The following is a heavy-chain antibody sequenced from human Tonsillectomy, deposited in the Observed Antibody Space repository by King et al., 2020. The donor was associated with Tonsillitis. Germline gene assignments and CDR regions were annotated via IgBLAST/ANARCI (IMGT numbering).Heavy chain of an antibody. CDR2: IRSKTNNYAT. J-gene: IGHJ4*02. CDR3: TTPGRIVGASFDY. D-gene: IGHD1-26*01. V-gene: IGHV3-73*02. Sequence: VQLVESGGGLVQPGGSLKLSCAASGFTFSGSAMHWFRQASGKGLEWVGRIRSKTNNYATAYAASVKGRVTISRDDSKTTAYLQMISLKTEDTALYYCTTPGRIVGASFDYWGQGTLVTVSS. CDR1: GFTFSGSA.